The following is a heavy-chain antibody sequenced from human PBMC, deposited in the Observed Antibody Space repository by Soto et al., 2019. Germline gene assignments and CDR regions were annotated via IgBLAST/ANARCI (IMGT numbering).Heavy chain of an antibody. J-gene: IGHJ6*02. V-gene: IGHV1-2*02. CDR1: GYTFTGYY. Sequence: ASVKVSCKASGYTFTGYYMHWVRQAPGQGLEWMGWINPNSGGTNYAQKFQGRVTMTRDTSISTAYMELSRLRSDDTAVYYCARVWGTGWGSRWDYYYYYGMDVWGQGTTVTVSS. CDR3: ARVWGTGWGSRWDYYYYYGMDV. D-gene: IGHD3-10*01. CDR2: INPNSGGT.